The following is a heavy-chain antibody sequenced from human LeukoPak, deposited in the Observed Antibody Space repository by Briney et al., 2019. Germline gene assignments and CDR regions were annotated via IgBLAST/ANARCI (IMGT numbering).Heavy chain of an antibody. J-gene: IGHJ6*04. CDR3: AREGILLGPMDV. V-gene: IGHV3-21*01. Sequence: GGSLRLSCAASGFTFSSHSMNWVRQAPGKGLEWVSSISSSSSYIYYADSVKGRFTISRDNAKNSLYLQMNSLRAEDTAVYYCAREGILLGPMDVWGKGTTVTVSS. D-gene: IGHD2-15*01. CDR2: ISSSSSYI. CDR1: GFTFSSHS.